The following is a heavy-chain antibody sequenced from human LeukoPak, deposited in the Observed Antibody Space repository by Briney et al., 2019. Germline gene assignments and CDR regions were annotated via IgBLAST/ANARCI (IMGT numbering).Heavy chain of an antibody. Sequence: ASVKVSCKVSGYTLTELSMHWVRQAPGKGLEWMGGFDPEDGETIYAQKFQGRVTMTEDTSTDTAYMELSSLRSEDTAVYYCAPTDYPRGYDISEDYWGQGTLVTVSS. V-gene: IGHV1-24*01. CDR2: FDPEDGET. D-gene: IGHD3-9*01. J-gene: IGHJ4*02. CDR1: GYTLTELS. CDR3: APTDYPRGYDISEDY.